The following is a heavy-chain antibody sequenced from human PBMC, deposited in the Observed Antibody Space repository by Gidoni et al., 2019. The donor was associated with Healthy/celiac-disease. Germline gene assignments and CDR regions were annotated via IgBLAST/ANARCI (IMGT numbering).Heavy chain of an antibody. Sequence: QLQLQESGPGLVKPSETLSLTCTVSGGSISSSSYYWGWIRQPPGKGLEWIGSIYYSGSTYYNPYLKSRVTISVETSKNQFSLKLSSVTAADTAVYYCARHYTGGYCSSTSCYTGQEGNWFDPWGQGTLVTVSS. CDR2: IYYSGST. D-gene: IGHD2-2*02. CDR1: GGSISSSSYY. J-gene: IGHJ5*02. V-gene: IGHV4-39*01. CDR3: ARHYTGGYCSSTSCYTGQEGNWFDP.